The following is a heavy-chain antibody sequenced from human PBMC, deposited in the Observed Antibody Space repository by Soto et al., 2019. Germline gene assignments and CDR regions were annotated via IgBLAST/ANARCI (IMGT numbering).Heavy chain of an antibody. CDR3: ARLAFGVVKWFDP. V-gene: IGHV1-69*13. CDR2: IIPIFGTA. Sequence: SVKVSCKASGGTFSSYAISRVRQAPGQGLEWMGGIIPIFGTANYAQKFQGRVTITADESTSTAYMELSSLRSEDTAVYYCARLAFGVVKWFDPWGQGTLVTVSS. CDR1: GGTFSSYA. D-gene: IGHD3-3*01. J-gene: IGHJ5*02.